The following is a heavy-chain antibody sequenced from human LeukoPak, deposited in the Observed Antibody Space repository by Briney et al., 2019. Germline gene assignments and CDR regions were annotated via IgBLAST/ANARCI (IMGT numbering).Heavy chain of an antibody. Sequence: GSVKVSCKASGYTFTGYYMHWVRQAPGQGLEWMGWINPNSGGTDYAQKFQGRVTMTRDTSISTAYMELSRLRSDDTAVYYCARKYYYYYYMDVWGKGTTVTVSS. CDR3: ARKYYYYYYMDV. V-gene: IGHV1-2*02. CDR2: INPNSGGT. J-gene: IGHJ6*03. CDR1: GYTFTGYY.